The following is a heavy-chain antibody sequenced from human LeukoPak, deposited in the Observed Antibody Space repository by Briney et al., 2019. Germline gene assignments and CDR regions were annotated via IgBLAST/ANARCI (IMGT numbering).Heavy chain of an antibody. D-gene: IGHD3-3*01. V-gene: IGHV4-61*02. CDR2: IYTSGST. J-gene: IGHJ6*04. CDR3: ARAREVLRFLGV. Sequence: SETLSLTCTVSGGSISSSNYYWNWIRQPAGKGLEWIGRIYTSGSTNYNPSLKSRVTISVDTSKNQFSLKLSSVTAADTALYYCARAREVLRFLGVWGKGTTVTVSS. CDR1: GGSISSSNYY.